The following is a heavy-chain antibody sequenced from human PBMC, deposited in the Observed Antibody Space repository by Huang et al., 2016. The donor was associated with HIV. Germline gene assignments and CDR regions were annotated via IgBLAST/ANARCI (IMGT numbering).Heavy chain of an antibody. D-gene: IGHD2-21*02. CDR1: GFLFSDFT. CDR3: ARDGKVTPFDY. V-gene: IGHV3-21*01. J-gene: IGHJ4*02. Sequence: EVQLVESGGGLVKPGESLRLSCTASGFLFSDFTLNWVRQAPGKGRGWVSGISGRSTYRYYGESVKGRFTISRDNSKKSLFLQMSNVTAEDTALYYCARDGKVTPFDYWGQGTLVTVSS. CDR2: ISGRSTYR.